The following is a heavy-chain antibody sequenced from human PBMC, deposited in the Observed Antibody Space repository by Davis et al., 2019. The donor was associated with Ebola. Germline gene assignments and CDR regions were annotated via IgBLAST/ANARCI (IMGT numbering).Heavy chain of an antibody. CDR1: GYTFTGYY. CDR3: ARDESGSLVYYGMDV. V-gene: IGHV1-2*04. CDR2: INPNSGGT. J-gene: IGHJ6*02. D-gene: IGHD1-26*01. Sequence: ASVKVSCKASGYTFTGYYMHWVRQAPGQGLEWMGWINPNSGGTNYAQKFQGWVTMTRDTSISTAYMELSSLRSEDTAVYYCARDESGSLVYYGMDVWGQGTTVTVSS.